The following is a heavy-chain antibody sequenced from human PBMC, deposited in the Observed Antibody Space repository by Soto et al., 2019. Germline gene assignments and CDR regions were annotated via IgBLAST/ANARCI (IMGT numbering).Heavy chain of an antibody. J-gene: IGHJ4*02. D-gene: IGHD2-8*01. CDR2: IYYSGST. CDR3: ARENGYCTNGVCPAPFDY. CDR1: GGSVSSGSYY. V-gene: IGHV4-61*01. Sequence: ASETLSLTCTVSGGSVSSGSYYWSWIRQPPGKGLEWIGYIYYSGSTNYNPSLKSRVTISVDTSKNQFSLKLSSVTAADTAVYYCARENGYCTNGVCPAPFDYWGQGTLVTVSS.